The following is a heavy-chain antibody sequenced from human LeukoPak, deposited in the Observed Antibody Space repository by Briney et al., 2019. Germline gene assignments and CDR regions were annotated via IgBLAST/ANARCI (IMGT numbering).Heavy chain of an antibody. CDR2: ISGSGGST. CDR3: AKSLYPAAYCGGDCYGYYYGMDV. J-gene: IGHJ6*02. CDR1: GFTFSSYA. V-gene: IGHV3-23*01. Sequence: GGSLRLSCAASGFTFSSYAMSWVRQAPGKRLEWVSAISGSGGSTYYADSVKGRFTISRDNSKNTLYLQMNSLRAEDTAVYYCAKSLYPAAYCGGDCYGYYYGMDVWGQGTTVTVSS. D-gene: IGHD2-21*02.